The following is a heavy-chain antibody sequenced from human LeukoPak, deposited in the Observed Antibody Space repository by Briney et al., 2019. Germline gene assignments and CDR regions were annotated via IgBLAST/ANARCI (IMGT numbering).Heavy chain of an antibody. V-gene: IGHV3-7*04. Sequence: GGSLRLSCADSGFTFSRYWMNWVRQAPGKGLEWVANIKQDGSKKSYVDSVKGRFTISRDNAKNSLYLQMNSLRAEDTAIYYCTRVGYIDEGIDYWGQGTLVTVSS. CDR3: TRVGYIDEGIDY. D-gene: IGHD5-24*01. CDR2: IKQDGSKK. CDR1: GFTFSRYW. J-gene: IGHJ4*02.